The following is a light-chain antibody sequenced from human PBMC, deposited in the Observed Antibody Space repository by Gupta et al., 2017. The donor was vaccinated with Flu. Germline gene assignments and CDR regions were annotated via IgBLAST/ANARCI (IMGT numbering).Light chain of an antibody. V-gene: IGKV1-33*01. CDR2: YAS. CDR1: QDINNY. Sequence: DIQMTHSPSSLSAASVDRITITCQATQDINNYLNWYQQKPGEAPKVLIFYASNLKTGVSSRFSGSGSGTEFTFTISSLQPEDIATYYCQQYDSFPYSFGQGTKLEIK. J-gene: IGKJ2*03. CDR3: QQYDSFPYS.